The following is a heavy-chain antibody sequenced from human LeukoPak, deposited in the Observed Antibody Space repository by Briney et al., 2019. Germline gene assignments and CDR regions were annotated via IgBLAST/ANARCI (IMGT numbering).Heavy chain of an antibody. CDR1: GYSISTGYY. CDR2: FYHGGST. V-gene: IGHV4-38-2*02. J-gene: IGHJ4*02. Sequence: PSETLSLTCTVSGYSISTGYYWDWIRQPPGKGLEWIGTFYHGGSTYYNPSLKSRVTISVDTSKNQFSLKLSSVTAADTAVYYCASNSGYDSSINYWGQGTLVTVSS. D-gene: IGHD5-12*01. CDR3: ASNSGYDSSINY.